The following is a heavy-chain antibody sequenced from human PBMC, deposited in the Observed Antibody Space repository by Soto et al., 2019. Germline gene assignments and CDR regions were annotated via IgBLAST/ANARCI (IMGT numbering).Heavy chain of an antibody. Sequence: GGSLRLSCAASGFTVSSNYMSWVRQAPGKGLEWVSVIYSGGSTYYADSVKGRFTISRDNSKNTLYLQMNSLRAEDTAVYYCARERFYYDQSYFDYWGQGTLVTVSS. V-gene: IGHV3-53*01. D-gene: IGHD3-22*01. CDR1: GFTVSSNY. CDR3: ARERFYYDQSYFDY. J-gene: IGHJ4*02. CDR2: IYSGGST.